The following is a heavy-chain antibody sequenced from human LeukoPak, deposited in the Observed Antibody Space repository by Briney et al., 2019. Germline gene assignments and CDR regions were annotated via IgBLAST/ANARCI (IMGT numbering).Heavy chain of an antibody. CDR1: GYTFSGYY. D-gene: IGHD2-2*01. V-gene: IGHV1-2*02. CDR2: INPNSGRA. J-gene: IGHJ5*02. CDR3: ARGGYCSSSNCPRPGDWFDP. Sequence: GASVKVSCKASGYTFSGYYMHWVRQAPGQGLEWMGWINPNSGRANYAQKFQGRVTMTRDTSTSTGYMEVTSLRSDDTAVYYCARGGYCSSSNCPRPGDWFDPWGQGTLVIVSS.